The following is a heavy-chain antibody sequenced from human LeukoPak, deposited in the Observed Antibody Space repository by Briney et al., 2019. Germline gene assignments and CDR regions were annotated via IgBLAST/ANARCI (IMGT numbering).Heavy chain of an antibody. J-gene: IGHJ3*02. CDR2: ISYDGSNK. Sequence: PGGSLRLSRAASEFTFSSYGMHWVRQAPGKGLEWVAVISYDGSNKYYADSVRGRFTISRDNSKNTLYLQMNSLRAEDTAVYYCAKDYYGHVLYGSGSYTSLDAFDIWGQGTMVTVYS. V-gene: IGHV3-30*18. CDR3: AKDYYGHVLYGSGSYTSLDAFDI. CDR1: EFTFSSYG. D-gene: IGHD3-10*01.